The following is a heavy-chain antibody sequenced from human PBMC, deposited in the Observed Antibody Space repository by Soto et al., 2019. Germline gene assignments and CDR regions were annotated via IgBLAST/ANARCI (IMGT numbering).Heavy chain of an antibody. V-gene: IGHV1-2*02. CDR3: ARGFTMVRGVIRPLDY. CDR1: GYTFTGYY. J-gene: IGHJ4*02. Sequence: ASVKVSCKASGYTFTGYYMHWVRQAPGQGLEWMGWINPNSGGTNYAQKFQGRVTMTRDTSTSTAYMELSRLRSDDTAVYYCARGFTMVRGVIRPLDYWGQGTLVTVSS. CDR2: INPNSGGT. D-gene: IGHD3-10*01.